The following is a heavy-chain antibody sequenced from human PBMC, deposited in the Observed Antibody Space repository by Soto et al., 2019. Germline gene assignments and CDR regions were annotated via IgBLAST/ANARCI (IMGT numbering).Heavy chain of an antibody. CDR2: ISSSSSYI. Sequence: EVQLVESGGGLVKPGGSLRLSCAASGFTFSSYSMNWVRQAPGKGLEWVSSISSSSSYIYYADSVKGRFTISRDNAKNSLSLQMNSLSAEDTAVYYCARDNSPRTGSVSYWGQGTLVTVSS. V-gene: IGHV3-21*01. J-gene: IGHJ4*02. CDR3: ARDNSPRTGSVSY. D-gene: IGHD2-8*02. CDR1: GFTFSSYS.